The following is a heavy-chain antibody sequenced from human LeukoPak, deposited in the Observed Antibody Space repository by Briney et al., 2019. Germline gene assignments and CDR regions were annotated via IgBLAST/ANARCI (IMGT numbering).Heavy chain of an antibody. Sequence: GGSLRLSCAASGFTFSSYGMYWVRQAPGKGLEWVAVISYDGSNKYYADSVKGRFTISRDNSKNTLYLQMNSLRAEDTAVYYCAKTLGGSLDYWGQGTLVTVSS. CDR2: ISYDGSNK. CDR1: GFTFSSYG. D-gene: IGHD3-10*01. J-gene: IGHJ4*02. CDR3: AKTLGGSLDY. V-gene: IGHV3-30*18.